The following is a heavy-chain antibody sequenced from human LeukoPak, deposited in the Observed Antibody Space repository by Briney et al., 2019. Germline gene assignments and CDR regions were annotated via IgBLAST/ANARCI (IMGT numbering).Heavy chain of an antibody. CDR3: ARDLGDWFDP. Sequence: PSETLSLTCTVSGGSISGFYWSWIRQPPGKGLEWIGYISDTGNTNYNPSLKSRVTISVDTSKNQVSLKLRSVTAADTAVYYCARDLGDWFDPWGQGTLVTVSS. V-gene: IGHV4-59*01. CDR1: GGSISGFY. J-gene: IGHJ5*02. D-gene: IGHD3-16*01. CDR2: ISDTGNT.